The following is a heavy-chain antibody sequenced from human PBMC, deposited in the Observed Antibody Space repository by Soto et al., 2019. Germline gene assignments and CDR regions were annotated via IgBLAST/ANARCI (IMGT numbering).Heavy chain of an antibody. CDR1: GFTFSSYA. J-gene: IGHJ3*02. CDR3: AKDFGYNYGYDAFDI. CDR2: ISGSGGSP. D-gene: IGHD5-18*01. Sequence: EVQLLESGGGSVQPGGSLRLSCAASGFTFSSYAMSWVRQAPGKGLEWVSGISGSGGSPYYVDSVKGRFTISRDNSKNTLYLQMNSLRAEDTAVYYCAKDFGYNYGYDAFDIWGQGTMVTVSS. V-gene: IGHV3-23*01.